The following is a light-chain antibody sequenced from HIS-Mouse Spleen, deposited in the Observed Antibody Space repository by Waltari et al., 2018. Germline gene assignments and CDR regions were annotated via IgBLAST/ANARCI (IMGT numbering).Light chain of an antibody. CDR1: SSQVGGYSD. Sequence: SALTQPRSVSGSPGQSVPISCTGTSSQVGGYSDVSWYQQPPGKAPKLMIYDVSKRPSGVPDRFSGSKSGNTASLTISGLQAEDEADYYCCSYAGSYTGVFGTGTKVTVL. CDR2: DVS. J-gene: IGLJ1*01. V-gene: IGLV2-11*01. CDR3: CSYAGSYTGV.